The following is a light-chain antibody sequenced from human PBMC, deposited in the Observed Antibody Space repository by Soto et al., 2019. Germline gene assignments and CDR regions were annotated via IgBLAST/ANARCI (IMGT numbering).Light chain of an antibody. V-gene: IGKV3D-15*01. J-gene: IGKJ4*01. CDR2: DVP. CDR3: QQYHDWPLT. Sequence: EIVMTQSPATLSVSPGERATLSCRASQSVSSNFAWYQQRPAQAPRLLIYDVPTRATGVPTRFSGSGSGTEFTLTISSLQSEDFAVYYCQQYHDWPLTFGGGTKVDIK. CDR1: QSVSSN.